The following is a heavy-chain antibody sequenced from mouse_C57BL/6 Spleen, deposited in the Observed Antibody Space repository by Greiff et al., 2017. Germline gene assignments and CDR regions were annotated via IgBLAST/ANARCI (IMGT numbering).Heavy chain of an antibody. J-gene: IGHJ3*01. CDR1: GYTFTSYW. CDR3: ERCYGSSYVWFAY. Sequence: QVQLQQPGAELVKPGASVKMSCKASGYTFTSYWITWVKQRPGQGLEWIGDIYPGSGSTNYNEKFKSKATLTVDTSSSTAYMQLSSLTSEDSAVYYCERCYGSSYVWFAYWGQGTLVTVSA. D-gene: IGHD1-1*01. CDR2: IYPGSGST. V-gene: IGHV1-55*01.